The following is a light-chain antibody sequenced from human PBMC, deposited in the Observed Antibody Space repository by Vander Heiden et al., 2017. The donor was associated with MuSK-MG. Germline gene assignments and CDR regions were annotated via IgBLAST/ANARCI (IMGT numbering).Light chain of an antibody. CDR2: GNS. V-gene: IGLV1-40*01. CDR3: QSYDRSMSGYV. J-gene: IGLJ1*01. Sequence: QSVLTQPPSVSGAPGQRVTISCTGSSSNFGAGYDVHWYQHLPGTAPKLLIYGNSNRPSGVPDRFSGSKSGTSAALVITGLQAEDEADYYCQSYDRSMSGYVFGTGTKVTVL. CDR1: SSNFGAGYD.